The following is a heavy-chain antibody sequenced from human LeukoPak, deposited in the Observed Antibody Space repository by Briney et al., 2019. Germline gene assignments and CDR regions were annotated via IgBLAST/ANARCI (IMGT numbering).Heavy chain of an antibody. CDR1: GGSISTGSNY. Sequence: SETLSLICTVSGGSISTGSNYWSWIRQPAGKGLEWIGHIYTSGSTNYNPSLKSRVTISLDTSMTQFSLKLSSVPAAHPAVYYCARNLGASIFGVGEFDPWGQGTLVTVSS. D-gene: IGHD3-3*01. CDR2: IYTSGST. V-gene: IGHV4-61*09. J-gene: IGHJ5*02. CDR3: ARNLGASIFGVGEFDP.